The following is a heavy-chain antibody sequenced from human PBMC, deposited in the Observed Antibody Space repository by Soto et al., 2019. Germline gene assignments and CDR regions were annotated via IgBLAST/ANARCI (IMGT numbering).Heavy chain of an antibody. CDR2: XSAXXGXT. J-gene: IGHJ3*02. V-gene: IGHV1-18*01. CDR3: AREERYCTNGVCYMGAFDI. CDR1: GYTFTSYG. Sequence: ASVKVSCKASGYTFTSYGISCVRQAPGQGLEWXGWXSAXXGXTXXXQXXXGRVTMTTDTSTSTAYLELRSLRSDDTAVYYCAREERYCTNGVCYMGAFDIWGQGTMLTV. D-gene: IGHD2-8*01.